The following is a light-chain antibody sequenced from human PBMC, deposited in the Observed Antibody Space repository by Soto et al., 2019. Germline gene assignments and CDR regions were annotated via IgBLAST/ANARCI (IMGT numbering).Light chain of an antibody. Sequence: DIVMTQSPDSLAVSLGERATINCKYSQSVLYSSNTKNYLAWYQQRPGQPPKLLIYWASTRESGVPDRFSGSGSGTDFTLTITSLQAEDVAVYYCQQYESTPPTFGQGTKLEIK. CDR1: QSVLYSSNTKNY. CDR2: WAS. V-gene: IGKV4-1*01. J-gene: IGKJ2*01. CDR3: QQYESTPPT.